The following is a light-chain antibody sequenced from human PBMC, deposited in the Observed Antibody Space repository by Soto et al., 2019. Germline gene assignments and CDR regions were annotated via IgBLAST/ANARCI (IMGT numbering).Light chain of an antibody. J-gene: IGLJ2*01. CDR3: ISYTSSSTLDVV. CDR2: DVS. CDR1: SSDVGGYNY. V-gene: IGLV2-14*01. Sequence: QSALTQPASVSGSPGQSITISCTGTSSDVGGYNYVSWYQQHPGKAPKLMIYDVSNRPSGVSNRFSGSKSGNTASLTISGLQAEDEAHYYCISYTSSSTLDVVFGGGTKVTVL.